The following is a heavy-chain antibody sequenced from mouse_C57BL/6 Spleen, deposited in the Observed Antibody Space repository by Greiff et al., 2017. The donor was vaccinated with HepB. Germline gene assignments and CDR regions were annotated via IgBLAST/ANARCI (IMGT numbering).Heavy chain of an antibody. V-gene: IGHV1-76*01. CDR2: IYPGSGNT. CDR1: GYTFTDYY. Sequence: QVQLQQSGAELVRPGASVKLSCKASGYTFTDYYINWVKQRPGQGLEWIARIYPGSGNTYYNEKFKGKATLTAEKSSSTAYMQRSSLTSEDSAVYFCAREYSNDGFAYWGQGTLVTVSA. CDR3: AREYSNDGFAY. D-gene: IGHD2-12*01. J-gene: IGHJ3*01.